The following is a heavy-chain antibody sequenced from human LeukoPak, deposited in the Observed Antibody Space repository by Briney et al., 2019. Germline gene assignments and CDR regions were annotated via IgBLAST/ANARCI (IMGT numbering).Heavy chain of an antibody. CDR2: ISGSGGST. V-gene: IGHV3-23*01. J-gene: IGHJ4*02. CDR3: AKGRLGTLDY. D-gene: IGHD7-27*01. Sequence: GGSLRLPCAASGLTFSSNAMSWVRQAPGKGLEWVSAISGSGGSTYYADSVKGRFTISRDNSKNTLYLQMNSLRAEDTAVYYCAKGRLGTLDYWGQGTLVTVSS. CDR1: GLTFSSNA.